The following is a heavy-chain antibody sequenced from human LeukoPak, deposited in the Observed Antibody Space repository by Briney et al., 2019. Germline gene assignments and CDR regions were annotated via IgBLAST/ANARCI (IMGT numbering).Heavy chain of an antibody. V-gene: IGHV3-30-3*01. Sequence: GRSLRLSCAASEFTFSSYTMYWVRQAPGKGLEWVAVISSDGSNKYYADSVKGRFTISRDNSKNTLYLRMNSLRTEDTAVYYCAKVAYVFWSGYSTPYYFDYWGQGTLVTVSS. J-gene: IGHJ4*02. CDR1: EFTFSSYT. CDR3: AKVAYVFWSGYSTPYYFDY. CDR2: ISSDGSNK. D-gene: IGHD3-3*01.